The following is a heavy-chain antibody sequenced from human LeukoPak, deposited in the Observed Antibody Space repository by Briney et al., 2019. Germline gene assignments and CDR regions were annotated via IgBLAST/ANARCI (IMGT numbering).Heavy chain of an antibody. CDR1: GYTFTSYG. CDR2: ISAYNGNT. Sequence: GASVKVSCKASGYTFTSYGISWVRQAPGQGLEWMGWISAYNGNTNYAQKLQGRVTMTTDTSTSTAYMELRSLRSDDTAVYYCARGDRVWYGGWYVHQYYFDYWGQGTLVTVSS. CDR3: ARGDRVWYGGWYVHQYYFDY. D-gene: IGHD6-19*01. J-gene: IGHJ4*02. V-gene: IGHV1-18*01.